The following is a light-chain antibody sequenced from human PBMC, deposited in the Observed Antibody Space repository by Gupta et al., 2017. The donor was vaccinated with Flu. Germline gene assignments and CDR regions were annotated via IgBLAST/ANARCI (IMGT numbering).Light chain of an antibody. V-gene: IGKV1-12*01. Sequence: PSTVSASVGDRVSITCRASQHSGSWLAWYQLKPGKAPKVLIYAASSLQSGVPSRFSGSGYGTDFTLTITSLQPEDFSTYFCRQANTFPLTFGGGTKVEMK. J-gene: IGKJ4*01. CDR1: QHSGSW. CDR2: AAS. CDR3: RQANTFPLT.